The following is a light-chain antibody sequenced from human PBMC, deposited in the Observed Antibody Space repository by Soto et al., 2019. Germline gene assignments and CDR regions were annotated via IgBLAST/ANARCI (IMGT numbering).Light chain of an antibody. CDR3: QQYGASPWT. CDR2: DTS. CDR1: QSVSSSH. J-gene: IGKJ1*01. V-gene: IGKV3-20*01. Sequence: EVELTQSPGTLSLTTGERATLSCRASQSVSSSHLAWYQQKRGQAPRLLIYDTSTRATGIPDRFSGSGSGTDFTLTISRLEPEDFAVYHCQQYGASPWTFGQGTNVDI.